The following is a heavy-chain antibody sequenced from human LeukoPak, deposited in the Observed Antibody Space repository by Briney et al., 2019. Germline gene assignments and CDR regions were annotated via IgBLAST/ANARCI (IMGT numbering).Heavy chain of an antibody. Sequence: RWASVKVSCKASGGTFSSYAISWVRQAPGQGLEWMGETIPIFGTANYAQKFQGRVTITTDESTSTAYMELSSLRSEDTAVYYCARVSIAAAGTLDYWGQGTLVTVSS. J-gene: IGHJ4*02. CDR2: TIPIFGTA. CDR3: ARVSIAAAGTLDY. CDR1: GGTFSSYA. V-gene: IGHV1-69*05. D-gene: IGHD6-13*01.